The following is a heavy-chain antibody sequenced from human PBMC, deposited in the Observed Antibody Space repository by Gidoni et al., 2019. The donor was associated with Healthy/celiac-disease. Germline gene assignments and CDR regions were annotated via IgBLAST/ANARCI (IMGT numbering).Heavy chain of an antibody. Sequence: EVQLVESGGVVVQPGGSLRLSCAASGFTFDDYTMHWVRQAPGKGLEWVSLISWDGGSTYYADSVKGRFTISRDNSKNSLYLQMNSLRTEDTALYYCAKAKYFDWLHTFDYWGQGTLVTVSS. CDR2: ISWDGGST. CDR1: GFTFDDYT. CDR3: AKAKYFDWLHTFDY. D-gene: IGHD3-9*01. J-gene: IGHJ4*02. V-gene: IGHV3-43*01.